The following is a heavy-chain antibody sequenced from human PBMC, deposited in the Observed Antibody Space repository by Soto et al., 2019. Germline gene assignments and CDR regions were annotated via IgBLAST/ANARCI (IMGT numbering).Heavy chain of an antibody. V-gene: IGHV1-3*01. D-gene: IGHD5-12*01. CDR3: AREWYSGYDGFDY. J-gene: IGHJ4*02. CDR1: GYTFTSYA. Sequence: QVQLVQSGAEVKKPGASVKVSCKASGYTFTSYAMHWVRQAPGQRLEWMGWINAGNGNTKYSQKFQGRVTITRDTSASTAYMEQSSLRSEDTAVYYCAREWYSGYDGFDYWGQGTLVTVSS. CDR2: INAGNGNT.